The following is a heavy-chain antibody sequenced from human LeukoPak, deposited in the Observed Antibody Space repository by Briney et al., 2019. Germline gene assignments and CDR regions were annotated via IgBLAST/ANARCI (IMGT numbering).Heavy chain of an antibody. D-gene: IGHD5-18*01. V-gene: IGHV3-33*01. CDR1: GFTFSSYG. CDR2: IWIDGSNK. J-gene: IGHJ5*02. Sequence: GRSLRLSCAASGFTFSSYGMHWVRQAPGKGLEWVAVIWIDGSNKYYADSVKGRFTISRDNSKNTLYLQMNSLRAEDTAVYYCARDRSGDTAMVFVPWGQGTLVTVSS. CDR3: ARDRSGDTAMVFVP.